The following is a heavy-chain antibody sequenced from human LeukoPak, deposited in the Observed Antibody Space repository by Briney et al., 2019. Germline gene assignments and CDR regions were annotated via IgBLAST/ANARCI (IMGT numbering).Heavy chain of an antibody. CDR1: GFTFSSYG. D-gene: IGHD3-10*01. CDR2: ISYDGSNK. V-gene: IGHV3-30*18. J-gene: IGHJ4*02. CDR3: AKEPGSGSYPSY. Sequence: GRSLRLSCAASGFTFSSYGMHWVRQAPGKGLEWVAVISYDGSNKYYADSVKGRFTISRDNSKNTLYLQMNSLRAEDTAVYYCAKEPGSGSYPSYWGQGTLVTVSS.